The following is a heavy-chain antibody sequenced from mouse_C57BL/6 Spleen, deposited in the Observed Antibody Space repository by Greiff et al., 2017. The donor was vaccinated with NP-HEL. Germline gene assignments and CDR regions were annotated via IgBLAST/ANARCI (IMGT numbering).Heavy chain of an antibody. CDR1: GFSLTSYG. Sequence: QVQLQQSGPGLVQPSQSLSITCTVSGFSLTSYGVHWVRQSPGKGLEWLGVIWSGGSTDYNAAFISSLSISKDNSKSQVFFKMNSLQADDTARYYCARTRKIYDGSVDYWGQGTTLTVSS. CDR3: ARTRKIYDGSVDY. V-gene: IGHV2-2*01. CDR2: IWSGGST. J-gene: IGHJ2*01. D-gene: IGHD2-3*01.